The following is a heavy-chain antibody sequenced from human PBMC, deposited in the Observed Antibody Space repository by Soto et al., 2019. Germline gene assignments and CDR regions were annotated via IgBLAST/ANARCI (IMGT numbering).Heavy chain of an antibody. V-gene: IGHV1-2*04. Sequence: GASVKVSCKASGYTFTGYYMHWVRQAPGQGLEWMGWINPNSGGTNYAQKFQGWVTMTRDTSISTAYMELSRLRSDDTAVYYCARGIKRRYYYYYYCMDVWGQGTTVTVSS. CDR2: INPNSGGT. CDR3: ARGIKRRYYYYYYCMDV. CDR1: GYTFTGYY. J-gene: IGHJ6*02.